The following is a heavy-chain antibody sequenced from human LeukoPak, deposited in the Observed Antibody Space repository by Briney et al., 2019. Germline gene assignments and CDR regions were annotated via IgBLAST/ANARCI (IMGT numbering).Heavy chain of an antibody. Sequence: GASVKVSCKASGGTFSSYAISWVRQAPGQGLEWMGGIIPIFGTANYAQKFQGRVAITTDESTSTAYMELSSLRSEDTAVYYCARELLGAFDPWGQGTLVTVSS. CDR1: GGTFSSYA. CDR2: IIPIFGTA. V-gene: IGHV1-69*05. D-gene: IGHD4/OR15-4a*01. J-gene: IGHJ5*02. CDR3: ARELLGAFDP.